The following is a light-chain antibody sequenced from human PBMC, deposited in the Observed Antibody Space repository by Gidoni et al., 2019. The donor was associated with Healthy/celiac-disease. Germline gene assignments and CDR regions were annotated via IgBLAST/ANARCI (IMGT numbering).Light chain of an antibody. CDR2: KDS. V-gene: IGLV3-25*03. CDR3: QSADSSGTHVV. CDR1: ALPKQY. J-gene: IGLJ2*01. Sequence: SYALTQPPSVSVSPGQTARITCSGDALPKQYAYWYQQKPGQAPVLVIYKDSERPSGITERFSGSSSGTTVTLTISGVQAEDEADYYCQSADSSGTHVVFGGGTKLTVL.